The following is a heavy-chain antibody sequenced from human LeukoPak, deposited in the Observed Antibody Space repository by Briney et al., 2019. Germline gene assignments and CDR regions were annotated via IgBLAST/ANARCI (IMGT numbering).Heavy chain of an antibody. Sequence: GGSLRLSCAASGFTFSAFPMSWVRQAPGKGLEWVSGISSSGHTTYYADSVKGRFTISRDNGDDSLSLQLNSLRAEDTAVYYCARETVAGAFDYWSQGTLVTVSS. CDR3: ARETVAGAFDY. D-gene: IGHD6-19*01. V-gene: IGHV3-23*01. J-gene: IGHJ4*02. CDR1: GFTFSAFP. CDR2: ISSSGHTT.